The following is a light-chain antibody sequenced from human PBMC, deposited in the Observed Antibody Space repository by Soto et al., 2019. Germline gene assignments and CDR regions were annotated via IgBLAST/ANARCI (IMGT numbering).Light chain of an antibody. CDR1: QSISSW. CDR3: QQYNSYSIN. CDR2: KAS. Sequence: DIRMTQSPSTLSAAVGDRVTITCRASQSISSWLAWYQQKPGKAPKLLIYKASSLESGVPSRFSGSGSGTEFTLTISSLQPDDFATYYCQQYNSYSINFGQGTRLEIK. J-gene: IGKJ5*01. V-gene: IGKV1-5*03.